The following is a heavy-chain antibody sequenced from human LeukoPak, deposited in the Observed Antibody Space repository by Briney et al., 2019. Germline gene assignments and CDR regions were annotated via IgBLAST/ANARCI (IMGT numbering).Heavy chain of an antibody. D-gene: IGHD2-15*01. Sequence: PGGSLRLSCAASGFTFSSYSMNWVRQAPGKGLEWVSAISGSGGSTYYADSVKGRFTISRDNSKNTLYLQMNSLRAEDTAVYYCAKDDRWRQLPASWGQGTLVTVSS. CDR3: AKDDRWRQLPAS. CDR2: ISGSGGST. V-gene: IGHV3-23*01. CDR1: GFTFSSYS. J-gene: IGHJ4*02.